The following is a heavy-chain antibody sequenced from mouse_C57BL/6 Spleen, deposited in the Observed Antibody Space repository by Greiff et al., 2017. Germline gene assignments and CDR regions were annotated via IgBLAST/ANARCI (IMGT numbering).Heavy chain of an antibody. CDR1: GFTFSDFY. Sequence: EVKLMESGGGLVQSGRSLRLSCATSGFTFSDFYMEWVRQAPGKGLEWIAASRNKANDYTTEYSASVKGRFIVSRDTSQSILYLQMNALRAEDTAIYYCARDARYGTSYYAMDYWGQGTSVTVSS. CDR2: SRNKANDYTT. D-gene: IGHD1-1*01. J-gene: IGHJ4*01. CDR3: ARDARYGTSYYAMDY. V-gene: IGHV7-1*01.